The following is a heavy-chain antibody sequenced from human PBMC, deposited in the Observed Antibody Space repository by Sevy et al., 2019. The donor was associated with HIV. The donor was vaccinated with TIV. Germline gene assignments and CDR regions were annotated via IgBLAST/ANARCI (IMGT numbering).Heavy chain of an antibody. CDR1: GFTISSNY. J-gene: IGHJ3*01. CDR3: AKDRAVLIGDAFDL. CDR2: IYGNHST. V-gene: IGHV3-53*01. Sequence: GGSLRLSCAASGFTISSNYLSWVRQVPGKGLEWVSVIYGNHSTYYADFVKGRFTISRDNSKNTLSLQMHSLRVEDTAVYYCAKDRAVLIGDAFDLRGQGTMVTVSS. D-gene: IGHD3-22*01.